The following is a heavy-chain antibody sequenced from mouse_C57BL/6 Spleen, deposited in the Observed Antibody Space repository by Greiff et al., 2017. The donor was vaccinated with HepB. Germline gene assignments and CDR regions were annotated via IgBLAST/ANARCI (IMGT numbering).Heavy chain of an antibody. Sequence: EVNVVESGGGLVKPGGSLKLSCAASGFTFSSYAMSWVRQTPEKRLEWVATISDGGSYTYYPDNVKGRFTISRDNAKNNLYLQMSHLKSEDTAMYYCARDQGNYDYYYAMDYWGQGTSVTVSS. D-gene: IGHD2-1*01. J-gene: IGHJ4*01. CDR1: GFTFSSYA. V-gene: IGHV5-4*01. CDR2: ISDGGSYT. CDR3: ARDQGNYDYYYAMDY.